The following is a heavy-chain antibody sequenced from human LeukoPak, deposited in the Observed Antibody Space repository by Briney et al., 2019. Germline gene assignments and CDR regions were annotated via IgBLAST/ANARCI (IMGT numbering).Heavy chain of an antibody. Sequence: PGGSLRLSCVGSQFTFSSYAMSWVRQAPGKGLEWVSAISGSGGSTYYADSVGGRFTISRDNSGNTLYLQMNSLRAEDTAIYYCAKDRSRATALGFDYWGQGALVTVSS. CDR2: ISGSGGST. D-gene: IGHD2-21*02. J-gene: IGHJ4*02. CDR3: AKDRSRATALGFDY. V-gene: IGHV3-23*01. CDR1: QFTFSSYA.